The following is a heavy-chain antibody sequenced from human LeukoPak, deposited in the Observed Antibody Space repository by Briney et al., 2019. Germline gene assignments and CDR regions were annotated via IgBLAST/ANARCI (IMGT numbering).Heavy chain of an antibody. V-gene: IGHV1-2*06. CDR3: ARGYCSGGSCYSVENWFDP. CDR2: INPSSGGT. J-gene: IGHJ5*02. CDR1: GYTFTSYG. D-gene: IGHD2-15*01. Sequence: ASVKVSCKASGYTFTSYGISWVRQAPGQGLEWMGRINPSSGGTDYAQKFQGRVTMTRDTSISTAYMELSRLRSDDTAMYYCARGYCSGGSCYSVENWFDPWGQGTLVTVSS.